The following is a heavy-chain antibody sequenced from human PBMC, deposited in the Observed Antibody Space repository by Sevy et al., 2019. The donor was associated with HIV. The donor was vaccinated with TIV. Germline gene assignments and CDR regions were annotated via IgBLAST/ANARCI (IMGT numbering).Heavy chain of an antibody. CDR3: ASSRDYYDNSGPNFDY. Sequence: ASVKVSCKVSGYTLTQLSMHWVRQAPGKGIEWMGGFEPEDGETLHSQNFQGRVTLTEDTSTDTAYMELSSLRSEDTAVYYCASSRDYYDNSGPNFDYWGQGTLVTVSS. J-gene: IGHJ4*02. D-gene: IGHD3-22*01. CDR1: GYTLTQLS. V-gene: IGHV1-24*01. CDR2: FEPEDGET.